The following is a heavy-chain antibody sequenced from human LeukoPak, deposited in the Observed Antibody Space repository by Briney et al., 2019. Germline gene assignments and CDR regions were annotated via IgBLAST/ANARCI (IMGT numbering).Heavy chain of an antibody. CDR1: GGSFSGYY. CDR2: INHSGST. V-gene: IGHV4-34*01. Sequence: SETLSLTCAVYGGSFSGYYWSWIRQPPGKGLEWIGEINHSGSTNYNPSLKSRVTISVDTSKNQLSLKLSSVTAADTAVYYCAIYYYGSGSYSRSSGYWGQGTLVTVSS. J-gene: IGHJ4*02. D-gene: IGHD3-10*01. CDR3: AIYYYGSGSYSRSSGY.